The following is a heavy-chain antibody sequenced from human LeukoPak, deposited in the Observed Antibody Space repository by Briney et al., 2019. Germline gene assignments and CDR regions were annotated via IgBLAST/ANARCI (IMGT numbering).Heavy chain of an antibody. D-gene: IGHD3-10*01. CDR2: IIPILGIA. Sequence: ASVKVSCKASGGTFSSYAISWVRQAPGQGLEWMGRIIPILGIANYAQKFQGRVTITADKSTSTAYMELSSLRSEDTAVYYCARDSSEHYYGSGSYGNWFDPWGQGTLVTVSS. CDR1: GGTFSSYA. CDR3: ARDSSEHYYGSGSYGNWFDP. V-gene: IGHV1-69*04. J-gene: IGHJ5*02.